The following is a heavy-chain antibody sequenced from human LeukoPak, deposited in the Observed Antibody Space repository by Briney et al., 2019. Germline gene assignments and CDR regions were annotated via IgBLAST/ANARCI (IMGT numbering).Heavy chain of an antibody. V-gene: IGHV3-30*02. Sequence: GESLRLSCATSGFTFSFYGMHWVRRAPGKGLEWVAFIQYDGSYKFYADSVQGRFSISRDNSKNTLFLQMNGLRADDTAVYYCAKTSDQLLYSKFDFWGQGTLVTVSS. CDR3: AKTSDQLLYSKFDF. CDR2: IQYDGSYK. J-gene: IGHJ4*02. CDR1: GFTFSFYG. D-gene: IGHD2-2*02.